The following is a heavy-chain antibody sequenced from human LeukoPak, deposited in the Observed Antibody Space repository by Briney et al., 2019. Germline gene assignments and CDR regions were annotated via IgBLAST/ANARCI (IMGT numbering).Heavy chain of an antibody. CDR1: GFTFSNSD. CDR2: ISLSPGST. J-gene: IGHJ6*02. CDR3: AKVTWFGKWREGDV. Sequence: PGGSLRLSCSASGFTFSNSDLSWVRQAPGKGLEWVSGISLSPGSTFYADSVKGRFTISRDNSKNTLYLQMNSLRAEDTAVYYCAKVTWFGKWREGDVWGQGTTVTVSS. D-gene: IGHD3-10*01. V-gene: IGHV3-23*01.